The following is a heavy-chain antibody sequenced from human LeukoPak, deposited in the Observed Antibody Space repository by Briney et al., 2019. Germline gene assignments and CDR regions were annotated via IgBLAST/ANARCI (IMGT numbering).Heavy chain of an antibody. J-gene: IGHJ4*02. CDR3: ARHVGATSFDY. CDR1: GGSISNYY. CDR2: IYYSGST. Sequence: PSETLSLTCTVSGGSISNYYWSWIRQPPGKGLEWIGYIYYSGSTNYNPSLKSRVTISVDTSKNQFSLKLSSVTAADTAVYYCARHVGATSFDYWGQGTLVTVSS. D-gene: IGHD1-26*01. V-gene: IGHV4-59*08.